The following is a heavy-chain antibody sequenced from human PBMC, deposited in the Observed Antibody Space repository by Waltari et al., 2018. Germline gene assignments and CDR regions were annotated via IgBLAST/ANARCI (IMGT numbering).Heavy chain of an antibody. CDR3: ARETRHGDWFDP. CDR2: IYVGGTT. D-gene: IGHD3-16*01. CDR1: GDSVVSNY. J-gene: IGHJ5*02. Sequence: LACSVSGDSVVSNYWSWIRQSAGKGMEWIGRIYVGGTTNYNPALSGRVSMSVDMSKNQIFLKIMSVTAADTGVYYCARETRHGDWFDPWGQGTLVTVSS. V-gene: IGHV4-4*07.